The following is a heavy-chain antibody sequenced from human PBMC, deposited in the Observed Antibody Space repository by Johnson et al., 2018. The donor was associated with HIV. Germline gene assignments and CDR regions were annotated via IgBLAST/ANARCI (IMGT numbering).Heavy chain of an antibody. Sequence: HVQLVESGGGVVQPGRSLRLSCAASGFTFSSYGMHWVRQAPGKGLEWVAVISYDGSNKYYADSVKGRFTISRDNSKNTLDLQMNSLTIEDTAVFYCAKTRMGGILDAFDLWGQGTMVIVS. J-gene: IGHJ3*01. CDR2: ISYDGSNK. CDR3: AKTRMGGILDAFDL. D-gene: IGHD3-10*01. V-gene: IGHV3-30*18. CDR1: GFTFSSYG.